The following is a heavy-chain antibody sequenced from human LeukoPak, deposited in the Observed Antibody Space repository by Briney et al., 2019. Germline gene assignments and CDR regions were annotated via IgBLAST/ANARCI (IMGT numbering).Heavy chain of an antibody. J-gene: IGHJ4*02. CDR3: ARVRSGYDLFDY. CDR2: IHYSGST. D-gene: IGHD5-12*01. CDR1: GGSISSYY. Sequence: SETLSLTCAVSGGSISSYYWSWIRQPPGEGLEWIGYIHYSGSTNYNPSLKSRVTISVDTSKNQFSLKLSSVTAADTAVYYCARVRSGYDLFDYWGQGTLVTVSS. V-gene: IGHV4-59*01.